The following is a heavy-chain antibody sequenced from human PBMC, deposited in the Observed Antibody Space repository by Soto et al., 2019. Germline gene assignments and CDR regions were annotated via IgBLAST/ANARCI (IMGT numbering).Heavy chain of an antibody. CDR2: IYPSGNT. CDR3: ARVMGVAAGGPLDY. Sequence: QVQLQESGPRLVKPSETLSLTCAVSGDSVSSSHWWSWVRQPPGKGREWIGEIYPSGNTNYNPSLKGRVTVSVDKSKNQFALKVSSVTAADTAVYYCARVMGVAAGGPLDYWGQGTLVTVSS. CDR1: GDSVSSSHW. D-gene: IGHD6-13*01. V-gene: IGHV4-4*02. J-gene: IGHJ4*02.